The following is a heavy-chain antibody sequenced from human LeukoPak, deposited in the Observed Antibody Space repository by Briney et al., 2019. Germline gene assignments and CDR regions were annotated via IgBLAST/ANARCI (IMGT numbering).Heavy chain of an antibody. CDR3: ARRGRYSSSGGFDP. Sequence: GGSLRLSCAASGFTFSSYAMSWVRQAPGKGLEWVSAISGSGGSTYYADSVKGRFTTSRDNSKNTLYLQMNSLRAEDTAVYYCARRGRYSSSGGFDPWGQGTLVTVSS. D-gene: IGHD6-13*01. CDR2: ISGSGGST. CDR1: GFTFSSYA. J-gene: IGHJ5*02. V-gene: IGHV3-23*01.